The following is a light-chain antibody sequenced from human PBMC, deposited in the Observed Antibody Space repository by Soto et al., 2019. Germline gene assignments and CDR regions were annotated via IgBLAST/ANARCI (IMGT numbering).Light chain of an antibody. V-gene: IGLV2-8*01. CDR1: SSDVGGYNF. CDR2: EVT. CDR3: SSYGGSNNFV. J-gene: IGLJ1*01. Sequence: SVLTQPPSASGSPGQSVTISCTGTSSDVGGYNFVSWYQHFPGKAPKLIIYEVTKRPSGVPDRFSGSKSGNTASLTVSWLQTDDEADYYCSSYGGSNNFVFGTGTKVTVL.